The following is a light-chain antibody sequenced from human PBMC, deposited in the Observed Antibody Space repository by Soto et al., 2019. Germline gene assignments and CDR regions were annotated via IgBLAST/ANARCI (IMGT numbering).Light chain of an antibody. J-gene: IGKJ5*01. V-gene: IGKV3-20*01. Sequence: EIVLTQSPGTLSLSAGERATLSCRASQTMSGSYLAWYQQKPGQAPRLLIYGASNRATGIPDRFSGSGSGTDFPLTISRLEPEDFAVYYCQQYNTSPITFGQGTRLEIK. CDR3: QQYNTSPIT. CDR1: QTMSGSY. CDR2: GAS.